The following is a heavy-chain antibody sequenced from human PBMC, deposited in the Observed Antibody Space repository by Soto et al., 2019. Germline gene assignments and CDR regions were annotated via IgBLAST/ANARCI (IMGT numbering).Heavy chain of an antibody. J-gene: IGHJ3*02. Sequence: GRSLRLSCAVSGFMFTNYGMHWDRQAPGKGLEWVAVVWANGTNNYYAAFVEGRSTLSRDNSKHSLYLQMNSLRVEDTALHFCVRERGAFDAFVIWGQGTMGTASS. V-gene: IGHV3-33*01. CDR3: VRERGAFDAFVI. CDR1: GFMFTNYG. CDR2: VWANGTNN.